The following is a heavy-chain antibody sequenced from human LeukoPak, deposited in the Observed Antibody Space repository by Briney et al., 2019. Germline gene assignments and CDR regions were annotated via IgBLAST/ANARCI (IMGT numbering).Heavy chain of an antibody. D-gene: IGHD3-16*02. CDR1: GGSISSSNW. CDR3: ARGTDYVWGSYHLEKYFDY. CDR2: IYHSGST. Sequence: SETLSLTCAVSGGSISSSNWWSWVRQPPGQGLEWIGEIYHSGSTNYNPSLKSRVTISVDKSKNQFSLKLSSVTAADTAVYYCARGTDYVWGSYHLEKYFDYWGQGTLVTVSS. V-gene: IGHV4-4*02. J-gene: IGHJ4*02.